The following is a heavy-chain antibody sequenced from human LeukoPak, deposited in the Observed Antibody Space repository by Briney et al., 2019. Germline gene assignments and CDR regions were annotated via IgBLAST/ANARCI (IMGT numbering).Heavy chain of an antibody. J-gene: IGHJ4*02. CDR1: GDSISISRNY. CDR3: ARHEEEDGYNAKIVDS. D-gene: IGHD5-24*01. Sequence: SETLSLTCTVSGDSISISRNYCGWVRQPRGEGLQWVGSIYNTGRTYYIPSLKSRVTISVDASKNQSSLKLSSVTAADTAVYYCARHEEEDGYNAKIVDSWGQGNLVIVSS. V-gene: IGHV4-39*01. CDR2: IYNTGRT.